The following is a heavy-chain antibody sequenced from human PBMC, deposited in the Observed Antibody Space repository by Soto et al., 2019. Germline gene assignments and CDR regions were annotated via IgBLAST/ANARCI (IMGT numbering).Heavy chain of an antibody. CDR2: IIPIFGTA. D-gene: IGHD2-15*01. V-gene: IGHV1-69*12. J-gene: IGHJ6*02. Sequence: QVQLVQSGAEVKKPGSSVKVSCKASGGTFSSYAISWVRQAPGQGLEWMGGIIPIFGTANYAQKFQGRVTIPADESTSTAYMELSSLGSEDTAVYYCARTMVVVAASPSYYYYYGMDVWGQGTTVTVSS. CDR1: GGTFSSYA. CDR3: ARTMVVVAASPSYYYYYGMDV.